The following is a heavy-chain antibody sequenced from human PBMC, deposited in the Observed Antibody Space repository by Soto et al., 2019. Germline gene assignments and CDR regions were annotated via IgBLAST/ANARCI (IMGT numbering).Heavy chain of an antibody. CDR2: INHSGST. V-gene: IGHV4-34*01. J-gene: IGHJ4*02. CDR3: ARGVPGDGVALYYFDY. CDR1: GGSFSGYY. D-gene: IGHD2-21*01. Sequence: SSETLSLTCAVYGGSFSGYYWSWIRQPPGKGLEWIGEINHSGSTNYNPSLKSRVTISVDTSKNQFSLKLSSVTAADTAVYYCARGVPGDGVALYYFDYWGQGTLVTVSS.